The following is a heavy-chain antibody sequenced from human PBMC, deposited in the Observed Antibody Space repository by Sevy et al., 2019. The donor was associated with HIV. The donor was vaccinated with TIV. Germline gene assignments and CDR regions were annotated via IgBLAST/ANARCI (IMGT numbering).Heavy chain of an antibody. D-gene: IGHD3-10*01. V-gene: IGHV3-21*01. J-gene: IGHJ4*02. CDR2: ISSSSSYI. CDR1: GFTFSSYS. Sequence: GGSLRLSCAASGFTFSSYSMNWVRQAPGKGLEWVSSISSSSSYIYYADSVKGRFTISRDNAKNSLYLQMNSLRAEDTAVYYCARDSVWIGTVAMVPFDYWGQGTLATVSS. CDR3: ARDSVWIGTVAMVPFDY.